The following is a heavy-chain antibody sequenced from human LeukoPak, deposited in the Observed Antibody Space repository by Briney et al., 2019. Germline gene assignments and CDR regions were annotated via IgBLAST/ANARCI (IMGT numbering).Heavy chain of an antibody. Sequence: PSETLSLTCTVSGGSISSYYWSWIRQPPGKGLEWIGYIFTSGSTNYTPSLKSRVTISVDTSKNQFSLKLSSVTAADTAVYYCARHGYDSSGYQDYYFDYWGQGTLVTVSS. CDR3: ARHGYDSSGYQDYYFDY. J-gene: IGHJ4*02. D-gene: IGHD3-22*01. CDR1: GGSISSYY. CDR2: IFTSGST. V-gene: IGHV4-4*09.